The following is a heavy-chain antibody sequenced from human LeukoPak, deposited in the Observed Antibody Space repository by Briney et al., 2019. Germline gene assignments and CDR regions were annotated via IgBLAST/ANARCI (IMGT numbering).Heavy chain of an antibody. CDR3: ARLNIPMGTFDY. V-gene: IGHV1-2*02. J-gene: IGHJ4*02. Sequence: ASVKVSCKASGYTFTGYYMHWVRQAPGQGLEWMGWINPDSGGTNYAQNFQGRVTMTRDTSISTAYMELSRLTSDDTAVYFCARLNIPMGTFDYWGQGTLVTVSS. CDR1: GYTFTGYY. D-gene: IGHD2-2*02. CDR2: INPDSGGT.